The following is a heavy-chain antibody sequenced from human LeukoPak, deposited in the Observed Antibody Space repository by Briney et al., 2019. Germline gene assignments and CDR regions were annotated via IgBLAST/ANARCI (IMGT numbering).Heavy chain of an antibody. CDR2: ISTNNDDT. D-gene: IGHD2-15*01. CDR1: GYSFTSND. CDR3: ARCSGGSCYNILDY. Sequence: ASVKVFCKASGYSFTSNDIIWVRQAAGQELEGMGWISTNNDDTNYPQKLQDRVTMTTDTFTSTAYMELRNLSSDDTAVYYCARCSGGSCYNILDYWGQGTLVTVSS. V-gene: IGHV1-18*04. J-gene: IGHJ4*02.